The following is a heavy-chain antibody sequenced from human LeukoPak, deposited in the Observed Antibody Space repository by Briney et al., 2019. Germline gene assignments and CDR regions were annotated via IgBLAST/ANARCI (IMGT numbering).Heavy chain of an antibody. CDR2: ISWNSGSI. V-gene: IGHV3-23*01. CDR3: AKFSAFTSNWYKTPFDC. J-gene: IGHJ4*02. CDR1: GFTFSLYA. Sequence: PGGSLRLSCAASGFTFSLYAMTWVRQAPGKGLEWVSGISWNSGSIGYADSVKGRFTISRDNSKNTLYLQMNSLRAEETAIYYCAKFSAFTSNWYKTPFDCWGQGTLVTVSS. D-gene: IGHD6-13*01.